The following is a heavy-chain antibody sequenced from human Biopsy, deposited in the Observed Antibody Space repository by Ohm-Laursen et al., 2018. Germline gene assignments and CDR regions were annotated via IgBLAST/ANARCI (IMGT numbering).Heavy chain of an antibody. CDR1: EYTLTELP. CDR3: ALASFDY. CDR2: FDPENGQT. J-gene: IGHJ4*02. V-gene: IGHV1-24*01. Sequence: ASVKVSCKVSEYTLTELPMHWVRQAPGKGLEWMGGFDPENGQTLYAQNFQGRVTMTWDTSTTTVYMELSSLRSEDTAVYYCALASFDYWGQGTLVTVPS.